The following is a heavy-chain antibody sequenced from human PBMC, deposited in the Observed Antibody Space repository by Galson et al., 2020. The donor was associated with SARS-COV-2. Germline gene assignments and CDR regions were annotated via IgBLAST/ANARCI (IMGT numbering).Heavy chain of an antibody. CDR2: LYAGGSA. CDR3: ARDPYSGGWTNYYYFGMDG. CDR1: GFAVSDTY. Sequence: GESLKIPCAASGFAVSDTYMSWIRQAPGKGLEWVARLYAGGSASYTGSVNGRFTISRDNSKNSLYLDMNNLRLEDTAVYYCARDPYSGGWTNYYYFGMDGWGQGTTGTVAS. J-gene: IGHJ6*02. D-gene: IGHD6-19*01. V-gene: IGHV3-53*01.